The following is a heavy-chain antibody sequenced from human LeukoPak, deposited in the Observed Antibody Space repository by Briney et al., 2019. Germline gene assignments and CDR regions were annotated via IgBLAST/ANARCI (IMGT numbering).Heavy chain of an antibody. J-gene: IGHJ4*02. D-gene: IGHD1-26*01. V-gene: IGHV4-59*11. Sequence: SETLSLTCTVSGGPITSHFWSWIRQPPGEGLEWIGNFYHAGNSNLNPPLKSRVTMSIDTSKNQFSLKLRSMTAADTAVYYCARDGPTSTAPFDYWGQGTLVTVSS. CDR2: FYHAGNS. CDR3: ARDGPTSTAPFDY. CDR1: GGPITSHF.